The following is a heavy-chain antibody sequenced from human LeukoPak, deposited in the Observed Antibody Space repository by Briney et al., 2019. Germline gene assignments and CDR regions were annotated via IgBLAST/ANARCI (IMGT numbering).Heavy chain of an antibody. Sequence: SETLSLTCTVSVGSISSGGYYWSWIRQHPGKGLEWIGYIYYSGSTYYNPSLKSRVTISVDTSKNQFSLKLSSVTAADTAVYYCARDKGMVYVFDYWGQGTLVTVSS. V-gene: IGHV4-31*03. CDR3: ARDKGMVYVFDY. CDR2: IYYSGST. J-gene: IGHJ4*02. D-gene: IGHD2-8*01. CDR1: VGSISSGGYY.